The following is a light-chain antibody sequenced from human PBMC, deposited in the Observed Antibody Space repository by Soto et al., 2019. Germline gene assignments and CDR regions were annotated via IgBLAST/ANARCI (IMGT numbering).Light chain of an antibody. J-gene: IGKJ5*01. CDR1: QSLLYNNTYNY. V-gene: IGKV2-28*01. CDR3: MQALQTPIT. Sequence: EIVMTQSPLTLPVTPGEPASISCRSSQSLLYNNTYNYLDWYVQKPGQSPQLLIYFGSYRAPGVPDRFSGSGSGTDFTLSISRVEAEDFGVYYCMQALQTPITFGQGTRLEIK. CDR2: FGS.